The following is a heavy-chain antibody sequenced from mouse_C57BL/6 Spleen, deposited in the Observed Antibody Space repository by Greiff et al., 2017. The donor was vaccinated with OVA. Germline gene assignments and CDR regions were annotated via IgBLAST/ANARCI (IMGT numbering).Heavy chain of an antibody. CDR1: GYAFSSYW. Sequence: VQLQQSGAELVKPGASVKISCKASGYAFSSYWMNWVKQRPGKGLEWIGQIYPGDGDTNYNGKFKGKATLTADKSSSTAYMQLSSLTSEDSAVYFCARFDSSDLWFAYWGQGTLVTVSA. CDR3: ARFDSSDLWFAY. CDR2: IYPGDGDT. V-gene: IGHV1-80*01. J-gene: IGHJ3*01. D-gene: IGHD3-2*02.